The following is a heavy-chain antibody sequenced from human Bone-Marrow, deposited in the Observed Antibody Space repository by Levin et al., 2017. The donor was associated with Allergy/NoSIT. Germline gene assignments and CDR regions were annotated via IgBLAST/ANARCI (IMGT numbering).Heavy chain of an antibody. Sequence: GESLKISCAASGFTFSTFPMSWVRQSPGRGLEWVSAIGGDGLGTFYTDSVRGRFTISRDNSRNTLFLQMNSLRDEDTAIYYCAKDIEVPTTGDQFDNWGQGTLVTVSS. V-gene: IGHV3-23*01. J-gene: IGHJ4*02. D-gene: IGHD1-1*01. CDR1: GFTFSTFP. CDR2: IGGDGLGT. CDR3: AKDIEVPTTGDQFDN.